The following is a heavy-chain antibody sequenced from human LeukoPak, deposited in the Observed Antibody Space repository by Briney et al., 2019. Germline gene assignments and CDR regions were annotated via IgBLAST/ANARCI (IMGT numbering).Heavy chain of an antibody. CDR1: GVSISSSNSY. CDR3: ARLSTVTTSFDY. CDR2: IYYSGNT. D-gene: IGHD4-17*01. Sequence: SETLSLTCTVSGVSISSSNSYWGWIRQPPGKGLEWIGSIYYSGNTYYNASLKSQVSISIDTSKNRFSLKLSSVTAADTAVYYCARLSTVTTSFDYWGQGTLVTVSS. J-gene: IGHJ4*02. V-gene: IGHV4-39*07.